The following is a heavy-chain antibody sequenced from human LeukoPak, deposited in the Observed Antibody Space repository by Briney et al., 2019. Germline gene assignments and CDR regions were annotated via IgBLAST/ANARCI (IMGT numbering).Heavy chain of an antibody. V-gene: IGHV4-34*01. Sequence: PSETLSLTCAVHGGSFSGYYWTWIRQPPGKGLEWIGEINHSGTTNYNPSLKSRVTISVDKSKTQFSLKVNSVTAADTAVYYCAKPLYASGSYHFDSWGQGTLVTVSS. D-gene: IGHD3-10*01. CDR2: INHSGTT. J-gene: IGHJ4*02. CDR1: GGSFSGYY. CDR3: AKPLYASGSYHFDS.